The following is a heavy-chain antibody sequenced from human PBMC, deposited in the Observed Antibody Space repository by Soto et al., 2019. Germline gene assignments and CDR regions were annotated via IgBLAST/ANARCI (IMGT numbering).Heavy chain of an antibody. Sequence: EVQLVESGGGLIQPGGSLRLSCAASGFTVSSNYMSWVRQAPGKGLEWVSVIYSGGSTYYADSVTGRFTISRDNSKNTVYFQMNSLGAGDTAVYYCARGGGAAATGWFDPWGQGTLVTVSS. D-gene: IGHD2-2*01. J-gene: IGHJ5*02. V-gene: IGHV3-53*01. CDR1: GFTVSSNY. CDR2: IYSGGST. CDR3: ARGGGAAATGWFDP.